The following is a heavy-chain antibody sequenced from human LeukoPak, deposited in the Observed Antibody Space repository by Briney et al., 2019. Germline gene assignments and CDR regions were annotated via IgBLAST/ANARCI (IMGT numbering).Heavy chain of an antibody. CDR1: GFSISDHY. V-gene: IGHV3-23*01. CDR2: ISGSGGTT. CDR3: ARATGYSSGWPPRYFDY. D-gene: IGHD6-19*01. Sequence: GGSLRLSCAASGFSISDHYMDWVRQAPGKGLEWVSGISGSGGTTYHADSVKGRFTISRDNSKNTLYLQMNSLRAEDTDVYYCARATGYSSGWPPRYFDYWGQGTLVTVSS. J-gene: IGHJ4*02.